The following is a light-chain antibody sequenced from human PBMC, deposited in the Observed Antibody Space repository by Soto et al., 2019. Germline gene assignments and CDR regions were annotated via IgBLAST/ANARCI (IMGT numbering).Light chain of an antibody. J-gene: IGLJ3*02. CDR1: SSDVGSYNL. V-gene: IGLV2-23*01. Sequence: QSALTQPASVSGSPGQSITISCTGTSSDVGSYNLVSWYQQHPGKAPKLMIYEGSKRPSGVSNRFSGSKSGNTACLTISWLQAEDEAVYYCCSYAGSSTCVFGGGTKRTVL. CDR3: CSYAGSSTCV. CDR2: EGS.